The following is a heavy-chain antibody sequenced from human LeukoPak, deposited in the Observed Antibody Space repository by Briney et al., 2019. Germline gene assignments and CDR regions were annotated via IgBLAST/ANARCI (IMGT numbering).Heavy chain of an antibody. D-gene: IGHD2-2*01. CDR3: ARDLGYCSSTSCREDGDY. V-gene: IGHV4-4*02. Sequence: SGTLSLTCAVSGGSISSSNWWSWVRQPPGKGLEWIGEIYHSGSTNYSPSLKSRVTISVDKSKNQFSLKLSSVTAADTAVYYCARDLGYCSSTSCREDGDYWGQGTLVTVSS. CDR1: GGSISSSNW. CDR2: IYHSGST. J-gene: IGHJ4*02.